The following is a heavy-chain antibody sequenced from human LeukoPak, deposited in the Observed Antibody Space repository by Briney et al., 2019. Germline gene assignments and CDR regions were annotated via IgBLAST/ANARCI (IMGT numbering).Heavy chain of an antibody. CDR1: GGSISSYY. Sequence: SETLSLTCTVSGGSISSYYWSWIRQPPGKGLEWIGYIYYSGSTNYNPSLKSRVTISVDTSKNQFSLKLSSVTAADTAVYYCARGDLYYDFWSGSSKRNWFDPWGQGTLVTVSS. J-gene: IGHJ5*02. V-gene: IGHV4-59*01. D-gene: IGHD3-3*01. CDR2: IYYSGST. CDR3: ARGDLYYDFWSGSSKRNWFDP.